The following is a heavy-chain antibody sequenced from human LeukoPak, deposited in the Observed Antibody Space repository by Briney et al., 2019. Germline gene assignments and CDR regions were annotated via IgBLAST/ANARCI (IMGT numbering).Heavy chain of an antibody. CDR3: ARQGATYYYYDSSGPPDAFDI. V-gene: IGHV5-10-1*01. D-gene: IGHD3-22*01. CDR1: GYSFTNNW. Sequence: GESLKISCKGSGYSFTNNWITWVRQMPGKGLEWMGRIDPSDSYTDYSPSFQGHVTISADKSISTAYLQWSSLKASDTAMYYCARQGATYYYYDSSGPPDAFDIWGQGTMVTVSS. CDR2: IDPSDSYT. J-gene: IGHJ3*02.